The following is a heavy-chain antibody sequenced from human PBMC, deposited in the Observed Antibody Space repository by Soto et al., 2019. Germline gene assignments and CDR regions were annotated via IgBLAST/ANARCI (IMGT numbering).Heavy chain of an antibody. CDR1: GGSVNGYY. CDR3: STRITVFGLLIPPFDP. Sequence: SETLSLTCAVYGGSVNGYYWNWIRQPPGKGLEWIGEINHTGGTNYNPSPKSRVTMSVDTSKNQFSLRLSSVTAADTAIYYCSTRITVFGLLIPPFDPWGQGTQVTVSS. D-gene: IGHD3-3*01. CDR2: INHTGGT. J-gene: IGHJ5*02. V-gene: IGHV4-34*01.